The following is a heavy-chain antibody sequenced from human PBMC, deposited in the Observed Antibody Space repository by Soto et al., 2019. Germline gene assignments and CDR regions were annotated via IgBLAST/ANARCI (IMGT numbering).Heavy chain of an antibody. D-gene: IGHD3-10*01. CDR3: AKGRGGSGSLTPRVDF. J-gene: IGHJ4*02. CDR2: ISGGGDTT. CDR1: GFTFNNYA. Sequence: EVQLLESGGGLVQPGGSLRLSCAASGFTFNNYAMSWVRQAPGKGLEWVSAISGGGDTTYYADSVKGRFTVSRDGSKNKVYLQMNSLGAEDTAVYYCAKGRGGSGSLTPRVDFWGQGTLVTVSS. V-gene: IGHV3-23*01.